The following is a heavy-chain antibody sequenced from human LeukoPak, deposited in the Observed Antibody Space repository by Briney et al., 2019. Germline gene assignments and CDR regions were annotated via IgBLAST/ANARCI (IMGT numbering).Heavy chain of an antibody. V-gene: IGHV4-59*08. CDR1: GDSISSYY. D-gene: IGHD4/OR15-4a*01. CDR2: VNDNGRT. CDR3: ARQIALDYDERVHYFDS. J-gene: IGHJ4*02. Sequence: SETLSLTCSVPGDSISSYYWSWLRQPPGKGLEGIGNVNDNGRTNYNSSLKSRVSISVDTSKNHFSLKLDSVTAADTAVYYCARQIALDYDERVHYFDSWGQGNLVTVSS.